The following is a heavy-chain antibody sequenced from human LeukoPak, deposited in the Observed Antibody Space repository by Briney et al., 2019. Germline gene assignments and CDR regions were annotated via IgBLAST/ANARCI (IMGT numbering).Heavy chain of an antibody. CDR1: GFTFSDYY. J-gene: IGHJ4*02. CDR2: ISSSSSYT. Sequence: GGSLRLSCAASGFTFSDYYMSWIRQAPGKGLEWVSYISSSSSYTNYADSVKGRFTIPRDNAKNSLYLQMNSLRAEDTAVYYCARDRGLAVAGTAEFDYWGQGTLVTVSS. D-gene: IGHD6-19*01. V-gene: IGHV3-11*05. CDR3: ARDRGLAVAGTAEFDY.